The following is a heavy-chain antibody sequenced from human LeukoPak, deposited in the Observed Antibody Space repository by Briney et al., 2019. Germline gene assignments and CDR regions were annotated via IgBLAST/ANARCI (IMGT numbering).Heavy chain of an antibody. V-gene: IGHV1-2*02. CDR3: ARTMAYYDFWSGYYTDYYYGMDV. D-gene: IGHD3-3*01. CDR2: INPNSGGT. CDR1: GYTFTGYC. J-gene: IGHJ6*02. Sequence: ASVKVSCKASGYTFTGYCMHWVRQAPGQGLERMGWINPNSGGTNYAQKFQGRVTMTRDTSISTAYMELSRLRSDDTAVYYCARTMAYYDFWSGYYTDYYYGMDVWGQGTTVTVSS.